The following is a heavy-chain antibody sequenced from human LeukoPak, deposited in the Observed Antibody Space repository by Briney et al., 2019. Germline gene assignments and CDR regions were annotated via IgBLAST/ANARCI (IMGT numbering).Heavy chain of an antibody. CDR2: IYYTGST. D-gene: IGHD3-10*01. CDR1: GGSISIYY. Sequence: PSETLSLTCTVSGGSISIYYWTWIRQPPGKGLEWIGYIYYTGSTNYNPSLQSRVTMSVDSSKNQFSVNLISVTAADTAVFYCARQAPLGSGTYGAFDIWGQGTVVTVSS. J-gene: IGHJ3*02. CDR3: ARQAPLGSGTYGAFDI. V-gene: IGHV4-59*08.